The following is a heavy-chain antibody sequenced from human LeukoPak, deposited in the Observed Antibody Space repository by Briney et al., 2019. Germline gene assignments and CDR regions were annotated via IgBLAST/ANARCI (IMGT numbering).Heavy chain of an antibody. CDR3: AAVGYSYGGLDY. CDR2: INPNSGGT. CDR1: GYTFTGYY. J-gene: IGHJ4*02. V-gene: IGHV1-2*06. Sequence: ASVKVSCKASGYTFTGYYMHWVRQAPGQGLEWMGRINPNSGGTNYAQKFQGRVTMTRDTSISTAYMELSRLRSDDTAVYHCAAVGYSYGGLDYWGQGTLVTVSS. D-gene: IGHD5-18*01.